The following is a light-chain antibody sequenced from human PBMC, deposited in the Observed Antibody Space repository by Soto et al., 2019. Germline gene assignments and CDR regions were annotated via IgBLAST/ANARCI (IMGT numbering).Light chain of an antibody. V-gene: IGKV3-11*01. CDR2: DAY. J-gene: IGKJ5*01. CDR3: QQRHMWPIT. CDR1: QSVSSN. Sequence: EIVLTQSPATLSVSPGERSTLSFRASQSVSSNLAWYQQKPGQAPRLLIYDAYNRATGIPPRFSGSGSGTDFTLTISSLEPEDTAVYYCQQRHMWPITFGQGTRLEIK.